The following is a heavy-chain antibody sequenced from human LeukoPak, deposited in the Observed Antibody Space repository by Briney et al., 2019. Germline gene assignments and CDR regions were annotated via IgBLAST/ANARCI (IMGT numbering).Heavy chain of an antibody. CDR2: IVVGSGNT. V-gene: IGHV1-58*02. CDR3: AAVFFSSTVPYFDH. J-gene: IGHJ4*02. CDR1: GFTFSSSA. D-gene: IGHD2-2*01. Sequence: GTSVKVSCKASGFTFSSSAIQWVRQVRGQRLEWIGWIVVGSGNTNYAQKFQGRVTITKDMSTMTAYMELSSLRSEDTALYYCAAVFFSSTVPYFDHWAQGTLVTVSS.